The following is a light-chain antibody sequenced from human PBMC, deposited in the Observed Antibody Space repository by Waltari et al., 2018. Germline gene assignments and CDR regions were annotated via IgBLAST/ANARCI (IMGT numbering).Light chain of an antibody. CDR1: QTVSSTY. V-gene: IGKV3-20*01. Sequence: DIVLTQSPGTLSLSPGERATLSCRASQTVSSTYLVWYHQKPGQAPRLLIHGASTRATCIPDRFSGFGSGTDFTLTISRLEPEDLGVYYCQQYKKSPVTFGGGSKVEIK. CDR3: QQYKKSPVT. CDR2: GAS. J-gene: IGKJ4*01.